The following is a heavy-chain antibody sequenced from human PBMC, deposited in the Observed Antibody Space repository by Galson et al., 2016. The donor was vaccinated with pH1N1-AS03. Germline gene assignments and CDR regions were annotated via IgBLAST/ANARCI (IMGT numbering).Heavy chain of an antibody. Sequence: SVKASCKASGGTFSSYVISWVRQAPGQGLEWMGGIIPIFRTPKYAQKFQGRVTITADESTSTAYMELSSLRYEDTAVYYCASPPNCFDTSGYYLYFDYWGQGTLVTVSS. CDR3: ASPPNCFDTSGYYLYFDY. CDR1: GGTFSSYV. V-gene: IGHV1-69*13. J-gene: IGHJ4*02. CDR2: IIPIFRTP. D-gene: IGHD3-22*01.